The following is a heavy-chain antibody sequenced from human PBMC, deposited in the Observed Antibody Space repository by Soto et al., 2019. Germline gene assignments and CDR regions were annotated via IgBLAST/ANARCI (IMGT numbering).Heavy chain of an antibody. CDR2: ISSNGGST. Sequence: GGSLRLSWAASGFTFSSYAMRWVRQAPGKGLEYVSAISSNGGSTYYANSVKGRFTISRDNSKNTLYLQMGSLRAEDMAVYYCARALGYAFDIWGQGTMVTVSS. V-gene: IGHV3-64*01. D-gene: IGHD7-27*01. CDR1: GFTFSSYA. CDR3: ARALGYAFDI. J-gene: IGHJ3*02.